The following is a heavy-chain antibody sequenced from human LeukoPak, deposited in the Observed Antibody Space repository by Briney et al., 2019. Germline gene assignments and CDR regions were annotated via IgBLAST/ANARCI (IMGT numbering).Heavy chain of an antibody. CDR1: GFTFSSHE. D-gene: IGHD3-3*01. CDR3: TKSDWFDP. J-gene: IGHJ5*02. Sequence: GGSLRLSCAASGFTFSSHEMNWVRQAPGKGLEWVSYISSSGSITYYADSVKGRFTISRDNAKKSLSLQMNSLRVEDTAVYYCTKSDWFDPWGQGTLVTVSS. CDR2: ISSSGSIT. V-gene: IGHV3-48*03.